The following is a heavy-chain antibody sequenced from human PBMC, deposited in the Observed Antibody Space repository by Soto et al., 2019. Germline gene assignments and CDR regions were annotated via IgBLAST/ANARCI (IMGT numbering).Heavy chain of an antibody. Sequence: EVQMLESGGGLVQPGGSLRLSCAASGFTFSSDVMSWVRQAPGKGLEWVSGISGSGGTTYYAESVKGRLTISRDNSKNTLYLQMNSLRVEDTAVYYCAKSIAAAGTNYWGQGTLVTVSS. V-gene: IGHV3-23*01. CDR1: GFTFSSDV. D-gene: IGHD6-13*01. J-gene: IGHJ4*02. CDR2: ISGSGGTT. CDR3: AKSIAAAGTNY.